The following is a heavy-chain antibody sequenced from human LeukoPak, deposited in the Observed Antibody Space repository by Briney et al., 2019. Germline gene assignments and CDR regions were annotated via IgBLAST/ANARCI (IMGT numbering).Heavy chain of an antibody. CDR1: GYTFTSYG. D-gene: IGHD6-19*01. J-gene: IGHJ6*03. CDR2: ISAYNGNT. V-gene: IGHV1-18*01. CDR3: ARGGSSGWYYYYYMDV. Sequence: ASVTVSCKASGYTFTSYGISWVRQAPGQGLEWMGWISAYNGNTNYAQKLQGRVTMTTDTSTSTVYMELRSLRSDDTAVYYCARGGSSGWYYYYYMDVWGKGTTVTVSS.